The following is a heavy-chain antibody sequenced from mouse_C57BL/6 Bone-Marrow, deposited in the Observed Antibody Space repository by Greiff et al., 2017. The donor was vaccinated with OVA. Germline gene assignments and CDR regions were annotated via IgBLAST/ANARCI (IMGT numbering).Heavy chain of an antibody. V-gene: IGHV7-1*01. CDR1: GFTFSDFY. J-gene: IGHJ4*01. CDR3: ARDAYDYDGDAMDY. Sequence: EVQVVESGGGLVQSGRSLRLSCATSGFTFSDFYMEWVRQAPGKGLEWIAASRNKANDYTTEYSASVKGRFIVSRDTSQSILYLQMNALRAEDTAIYYCARDAYDYDGDAMDYWGQGTSVTVSS. D-gene: IGHD2-4*01. CDR2: SRNKANDYTT.